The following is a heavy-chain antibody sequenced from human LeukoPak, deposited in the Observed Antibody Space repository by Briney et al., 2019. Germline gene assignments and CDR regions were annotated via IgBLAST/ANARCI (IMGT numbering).Heavy chain of an antibody. Sequence: SETLSLTCTVSGGSISSYYWSWVRQPPGKGLEWIGYIYYSGSTNYNPSLKSRVTISIDTSKNQFSLKLSSVTAADTAVYYRARLWAYGSGSYEFDYWGQGTLVTVSS. D-gene: IGHD3-10*01. CDR2: IYYSGST. CDR3: ARLWAYGSGSYEFDY. V-gene: IGHV4-59*12. J-gene: IGHJ4*02. CDR1: GGSISSYY.